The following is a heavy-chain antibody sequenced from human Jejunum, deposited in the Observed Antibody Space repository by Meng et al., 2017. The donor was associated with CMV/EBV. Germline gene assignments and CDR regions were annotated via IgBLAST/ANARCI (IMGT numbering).Heavy chain of an antibody. CDR3: ATYRKGDGGGGS. V-gene: IGHV4-61*02. CDR2: IYYTGSR. J-gene: IGHJ5*02. Sequence: QVRLQESGPGLVKPSQTLSLTCAFSGDSVSSGNNHWSWIRQPAGKGLEWIGQIYYTGSRYYNPSLESRLTMSVDTSRNVFTLKLSSVTAADTAVYYCATYRKGDGGGGSWGQGALVTVSS. D-gene: IGHD3-16*01. CDR1: GDSVSSGNNH.